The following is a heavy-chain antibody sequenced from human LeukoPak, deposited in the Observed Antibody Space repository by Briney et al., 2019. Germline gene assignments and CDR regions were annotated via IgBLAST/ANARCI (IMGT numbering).Heavy chain of an antibody. CDR1: GFTFNNYA. V-gene: IGHV3-53*01. J-gene: IGHJ4*02. D-gene: IGHD3-22*01. CDR3: ARAVDLYYYDSSGYLVWYY. CDR2: IYSGGST. Sequence: PGGSLRLSCAASGFTFNNYAMTWVRQAPGKGLEWVSVIYSGGSTYYADSVKGRFTISRDNSKNTLYLQMNSLRAEDTAVYYCARAVDLYYYDSSGYLVWYYWGQGTLVTVSS.